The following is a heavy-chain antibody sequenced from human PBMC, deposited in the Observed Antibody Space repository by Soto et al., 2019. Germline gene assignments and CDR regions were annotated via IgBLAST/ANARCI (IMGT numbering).Heavy chain of an antibody. J-gene: IGHJ4*02. CDR3: VKGDYGDYRGPHFDY. CDR1: GFSFGDYA. Sequence: EVQLVESGGGLVQPGRSLRLSCAASGFSFGDYAMHWVRQAPGKGLEWVSGLIWNSGTIGYADSVKGRFTISRDDAKRSLYLQMNSLRDEDTALYYCVKGDYGDYRGPHFDYWGQGTLDTVSS. V-gene: IGHV3-9*01. CDR2: LIWNSGTI. D-gene: IGHD4-17*01.